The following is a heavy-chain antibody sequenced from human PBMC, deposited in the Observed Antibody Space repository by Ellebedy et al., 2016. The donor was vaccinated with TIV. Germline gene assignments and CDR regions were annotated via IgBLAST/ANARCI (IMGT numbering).Heavy chain of an antibody. J-gene: IGHJ3*02. CDR2: INHSGST. D-gene: IGHD2-2*01. CDR1: GGSFSGYY. CDR3: ARDGRRVVPAAMRHAFDI. V-gene: IGHV4-34*01. Sequence: SQTLSLTXAVYGGSFSGYYRSWIRQPPGKGLEWIGEINHSGSTNYNPSLKSRVTISVDTSKNQFSLKLSSVTAADTAVYYCARDGRRVVPAAMRHAFDIWGQGTMVTVSS.